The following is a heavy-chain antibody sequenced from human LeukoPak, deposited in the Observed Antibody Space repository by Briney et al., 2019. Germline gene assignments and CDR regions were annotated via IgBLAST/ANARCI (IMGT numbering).Heavy chain of an antibody. V-gene: IGHV3-23*01. CDR1: GFTFGSYA. Sequence: GGSLRLSCAASGFTFGSYAMSWVRQAPGKGLERVSAISGSGGSTYYADSVKGRFTISRDNSKNTLYLQMNSLRAEDTAVYYCAKDMKRGDIVVVVAAYNHNWFDPWGQGTLVTVSS. D-gene: IGHD2-15*01. CDR3: AKDMKRGDIVVVVAAYNHNWFDP. CDR2: ISGSGGST. J-gene: IGHJ5*02.